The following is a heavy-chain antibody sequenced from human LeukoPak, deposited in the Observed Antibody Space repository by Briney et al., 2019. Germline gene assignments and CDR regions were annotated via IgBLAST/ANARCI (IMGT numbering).Heavy chain of an antibody. V-gene: IGHV1-2*02. CDR3: ARNHYDFWSGYYTGGSYYYYYMDV. CDR1: GYTFTGYY. D-gene: IGHD3-3*01. J-gene: IGHJ6*03. Sequence: ASVKVSCKASGYTFTGYYMHWVRQAPGQGLEWMGWINPNSGGTNYAQKFQGRVTMTRDTSISTAYMELSRLRSDDTAVYYCARNHYDFWSGYYTGGSYYYYYMDVWGKGTTVTVSS. CDR2: INPNSGGT.